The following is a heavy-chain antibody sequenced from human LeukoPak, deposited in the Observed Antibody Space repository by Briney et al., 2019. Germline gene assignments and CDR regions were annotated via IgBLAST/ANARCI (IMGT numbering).Heavy chain of an antibody. CDR1: GYTFTSYD. J-gene: IGHJ5*02. V-gene: IGHV1-8*03. Sequence: ASVNVSCKASGYTFTSYDINWVRQATAQGLEWMGWMNPNSGNTGYAQKFQGRVTITRNTSISTAYMELSSLRSEDTAVYYCARVGPPPNWFDPWGQGTLVTVSS. CDR3: ARVGPPPNWFDP. CDR2: MNPNSGNT. D-gene: IGHD1-14*01.